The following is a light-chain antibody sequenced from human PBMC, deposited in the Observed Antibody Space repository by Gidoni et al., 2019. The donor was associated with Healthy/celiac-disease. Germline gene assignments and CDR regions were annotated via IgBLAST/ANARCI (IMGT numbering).Light chain of an antibody. J-gene: IGLJ3*02. CDR1: SSNIGSNT. Sequence: QSVLTQPPSASGTPGQRVTISCSGSSSNIGSNTVNWYQQLPGTAPNLLIYSNNQRPSVVPDRFSGSKSGTSASLAISGLQSEDEADYYCAAWDDSLNAWVFGGGTKLTVL. V-gene: IGLV1-44*01. CDR2: SNN. CDR3: AAWDDSLNAWV.